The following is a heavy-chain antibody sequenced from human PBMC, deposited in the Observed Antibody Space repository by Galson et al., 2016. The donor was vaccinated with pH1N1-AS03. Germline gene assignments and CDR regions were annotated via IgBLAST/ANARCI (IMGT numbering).Heavy chain of an antibody. V-gene: IGHV3-23*01. Sequence: SLRLSCAASGFTFSSYAMNWVRQAPGKGLECVSVISANGDSTYYADSVKGRFSISRDNSKDTVYLQMNSLRAEDTAVYHCTNGRDAFYFGMDVWGLGTTVSVSS. CDR3: TNGRDAFYFGMDV. J-gene: IGHJ6*02. CDR2: ISANGDST. CDR1: GFTFSSYA.